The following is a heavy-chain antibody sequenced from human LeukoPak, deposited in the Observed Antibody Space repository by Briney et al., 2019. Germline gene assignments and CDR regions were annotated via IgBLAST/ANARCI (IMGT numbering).Heavy chain of an antibody. V-gene: IGHV3-7*03. Sequence: GGSLRLSCAASGFTFSISWMTWVRQAPGKGLEWVADIKEDGSQKFHVDSVKGRFTISRDNAKHSLYLQMNSLKVEDTAIYYCARDRGYKAFDIWGQGTMVTVSS. CDR3: ARDRGYKAFDI. J-gene: IGHJ3*02. D-gene: IGHD5-18*01. CDR2: IKEDGSQK. CDR1: GFTFSISW.